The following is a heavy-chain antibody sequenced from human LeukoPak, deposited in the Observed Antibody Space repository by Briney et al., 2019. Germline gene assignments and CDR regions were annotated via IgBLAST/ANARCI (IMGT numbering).Heavy chain of an antibody. CDR1: GYSFTSYW. D-gene: IGHD1-26*01. CDR2: IYPGDSDT. Sequence: LGESLKISCKGSGYSFTSYWIGWVRQMPGKGLEWLGIIYPGDSDTRYSPSFQGQVTISADKSISTAYLQWSSLKASDTAMYYCARVVRATEGAFDIWGQGTMVTVSS. V-gene: IGHV5-51*01. J-gene: IGHJ3*02. CDR3: ARVVRATEGAFDI.